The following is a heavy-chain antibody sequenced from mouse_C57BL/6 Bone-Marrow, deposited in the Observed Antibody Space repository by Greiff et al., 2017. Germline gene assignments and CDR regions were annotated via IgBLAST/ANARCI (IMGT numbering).Heavy chain of an antibody. CDR1: GYTFTTSP. CDR3: ARGGNYGGYYFDY. J-gene: IGHJ2*01. Sequence: QVQLQQSGAELVKPGASVKMSCKASGYTFTTSPIEWMKQNHGKSLEWIGNFHPYNDDTKYNEKFKGKATLTVEKSSSPFYLELSRLTSDDSAVYYCARGGNYGGYYFDYWGQGTTLTVSS. V-gene: IGHV1-47*01. CDR2: FHPYNDDT. D-gene: IGHD2-1*01.